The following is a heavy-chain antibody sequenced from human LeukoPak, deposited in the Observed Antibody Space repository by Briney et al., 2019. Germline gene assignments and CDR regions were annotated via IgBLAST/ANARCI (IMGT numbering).Heavy chain of an antibody. V-gene: IGHV4-59*01. CDR3: GSINYNTTLKSRVTVSVDPSKNQFSLKPSSVTAAHTAVYYCAKNEYNNSPGRYNCFDP. J-gene: IGHJ5*02. CDR2: IYYSGSI. D-gene: IGHD3-10*01. CDR1: GGSINSYF. Sequence: SETLSLTCTVSGGSINSYFWSWIRQPPGKGLEWIGYIYYSGSINYNTSLNSRVTISVDTFTNHFSLKLSSVTAADTDVYYCGSINYNTTLKSRVTVSVDPSKNQFSLKPSSVTAAHTAVYYCAKNEYNNSPGRYNCFDPWGQGTLVTISS.